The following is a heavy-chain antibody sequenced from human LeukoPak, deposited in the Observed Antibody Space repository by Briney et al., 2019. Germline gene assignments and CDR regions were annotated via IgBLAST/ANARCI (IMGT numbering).Heavy chain of an antibody. CDR3: ARTTVTTNFDY. CDR1: GFTFSSYS. D-gene: IGHD4-17*01. J-gene: IGHJ4*02. V-gene: IGHV3-48*04. CDR2: ISSSGSTI. Sequence: GGSLRLSCAASGFTFSSYSMNWVRQAPGKGLEWVSYISSSGSTIYYADSVKGRFTISRDNAKNSLYLQMNSLRAEDTAVYYCARTTVTTNFDYWGQGTLVTVSS.